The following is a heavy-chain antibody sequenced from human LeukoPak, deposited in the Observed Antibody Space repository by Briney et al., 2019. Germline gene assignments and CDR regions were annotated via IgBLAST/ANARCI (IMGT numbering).Heavy chain of an antibody. Sequence: PSETLSLTCTVSGGSISSSSYYWGWIRQPPGKGLEWIGSIYYSGSTYYNPSLKSRVTISVDTSKNQFSLKLSSVTAADTAVYYCARILDTAMASYWGQGTLATVSS. D-gene: IGHD5-18*01. CDR1: GGSISSSSYY. CDR2: IYYSGST. CDR3: ARILDTAMASY. J-gene: IGHJ4*02. V-gene: IGHV4-39*01.